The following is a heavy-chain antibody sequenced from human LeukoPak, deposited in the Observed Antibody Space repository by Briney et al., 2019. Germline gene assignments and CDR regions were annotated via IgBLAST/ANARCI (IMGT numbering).Heavy chain of an antibody. V-gene: IGHV4-30-4*01. CDR1: GGSISSGDYY. J-gene: IGHJ4*02. Sequence: SQTLSLTCTVSGGSISSGDYYWSWIRQPPGKSLEWIGYIYYSGSTYYNPSLKSRVTISVDTSKNQFSLKLSSVTAADTAVYYCASGVLWFGELLSQFDYWGQGTLVTVSS. CDR3: ASGVLWFGELLSQFDY. CDR2: IYYSGST. D-gene: IGHD3-10*01.